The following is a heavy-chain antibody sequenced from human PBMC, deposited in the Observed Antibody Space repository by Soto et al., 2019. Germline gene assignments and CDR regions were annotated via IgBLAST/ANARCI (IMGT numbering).Heavy chain of an antibody. D-gene: IGHD3-22*01. CDR1: GYTFTSYG. Sequence: ASVKVSCKASGYTFTSYGISWVRQAPGQGLEWMGWISAYNGNTNYAQKLQGRVTMTTDTSTSTAYRELRSLRSDDTAVYYCASTHYYDSSGYYSPYYYYGMDVWGQGTTVTVS. J-gene: IGHJ6*02. V-gene: IGHV1-18*01. CDR3: ASTHYYDSSGYYSPYYYYGMDV. CDR2: ISAYNGNT.